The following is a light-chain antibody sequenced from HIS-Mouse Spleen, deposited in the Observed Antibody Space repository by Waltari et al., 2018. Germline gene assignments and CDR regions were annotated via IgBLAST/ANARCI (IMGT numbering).Light chain of an antibody. V-gene: IGLV2-14*03. CDR1: SSDVGGYNY. CDR2: DVS. CDR3: SSYTSSSFNVV. Sequence: QSALTQPASVSGSPGQSITISCTGTSSDVGGYNYVSWYQQHPGKAPKLMIYDVSNRPSGVSNRFSGSKSVNTASLTISVLQAEDEADYYCSSYTSSSFNVVFGGGTKLTVL. J-gene: IGLJ2*01.